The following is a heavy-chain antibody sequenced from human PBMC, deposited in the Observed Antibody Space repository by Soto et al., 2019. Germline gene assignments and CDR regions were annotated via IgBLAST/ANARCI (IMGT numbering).Heavy chain of an antibody. V-gene: IGHV4-59*08. CDR2: IYYAGST. CDR1: CGTIVGLD. Sequence: VSCGTIVGLDGSWIRQHPGRGLEWIGFIYYAGSTKYNPSLNSRVTISVDTSKNQFSLTVTSVTAADTAVYYCASRIVATETFDYWGQGTLVTVSS. J-gene: IGHJ4*02. D-gene: IGHD5-12*01. CDR3: ASRIVATETFDY.